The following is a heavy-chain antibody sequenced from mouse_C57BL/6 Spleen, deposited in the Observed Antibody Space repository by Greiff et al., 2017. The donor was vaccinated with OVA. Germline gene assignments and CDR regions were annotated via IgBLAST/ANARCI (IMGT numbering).Heavy chain of an antibody. CDR1: GFSFTSYA. V-gene: IGHV2-9-1*01. Sequence: VQLVESGPGLVAPSQCLSITCTVSGFSFTSYAISWVRQPPGKGLEWLGVIWTGGGTNYNSALKSRLSISKDNSKSQVFLKMNSLQTDDTARYDCARSQMGYYGSFDYWGQGTTLTVSS. D-gene: IGHD1-1*01. CDR3: ARSQMGYYGSFDY. CDR2: IWTGGGT. J-gene: IGHJ2*01.